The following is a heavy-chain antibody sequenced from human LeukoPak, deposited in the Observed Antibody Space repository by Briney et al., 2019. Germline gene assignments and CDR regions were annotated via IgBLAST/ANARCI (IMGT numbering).Heavy chain of an antibody. CDR1: GYTFTSYD. CDR3: ARGQRTGSSGWYFRYYYYGIDV. D-gene: IGHD6-19*01. Sequence: ASVKVSCKASGYTFTSYDINWVRQATGQGLEWMGWMNPNSGNTGYAQKFQGRVTMTRDTSISTAYMELSSLRSEDTAVYYCARGQRTGSSGWYFRYYYYGIDVWGQGTTVTVS. V-gene: IGHV1-8*01. CDR2: MNPNSGNT. J-gene: IGHJ6*02.